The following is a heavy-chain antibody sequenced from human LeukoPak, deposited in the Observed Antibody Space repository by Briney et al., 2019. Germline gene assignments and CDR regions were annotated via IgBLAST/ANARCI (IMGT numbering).Heavy chain of an antibody. J-gene: IGHJ4*02. CDR2: MSASGGS. D-gene: IGHD3-10*01. Sequence: GGSLRLSCAASGFTVSSNYMSWVRQAPGKGLEWVSGMSASGGSYYADSVKGRLIVSRDISKNTLYLQMNSLRAEDTAIYFCAREPRDCTGGTCQNAGGYYFYYWSQGTLVTVSS. CDR1: GFTVSSNY. V-gene: IGHV3-53*01. CDR3: AREPRDCTGGTCQNAGGYYFYY.